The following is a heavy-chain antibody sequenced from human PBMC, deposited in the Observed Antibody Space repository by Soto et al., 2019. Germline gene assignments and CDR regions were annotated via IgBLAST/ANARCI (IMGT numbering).Heavy chain of an antibody. CDR1: GGSISSGGYS. CDR2: IYHSGST. D-gene: IGHD4-4*01. J-gene: IGHJ5*02. CDR3: ARVHYSGNWFAP. Sequence: PSETLSLTCAVSGGSISSGGYSWSWIRQPPGKGLEWIGYIYHSGSTFHNPSLKSRVTMSVDTSKNQFSLKLTSVTAADTAVYYCARVHYSGNWFAPWGQGTLVTVSS. V-gene: IGHV4-30-2*01.